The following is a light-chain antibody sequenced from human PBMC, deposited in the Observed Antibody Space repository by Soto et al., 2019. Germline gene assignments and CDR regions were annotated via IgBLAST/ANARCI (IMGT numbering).Light chain of an antibody. CDR3: QQHGRTSWT. J-gene: IGKJ1*01. Sequence: EIVLTQSPGTLSLSPGEGATLSCRASQSVSTNFFAWYQQKPGQAPRLLIYGASTRATGIPDRFSGSGSGTDFTLTISRLEPEDFAVYYCQQHGRTSWTFGQGTKEEIK. CDR2: GAS. V-gene: IGKV3-20*01. CDR1: QSVSTNF.